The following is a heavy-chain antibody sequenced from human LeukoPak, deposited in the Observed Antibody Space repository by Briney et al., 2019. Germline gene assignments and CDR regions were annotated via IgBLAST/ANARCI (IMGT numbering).Heavy chain of an antibody. CDR3: ARIHSSSWFGDFDY. CDR2: THYSGDT. V-gene: IGHV4-59*01. Sequence: SETLSLTCTVSGGSINTNYWSWVRQPPGKGLEWIGYTHYSGDTNYNPSLNSRLTMSVDTSENQFSLKLSSVTAADTAVYYCARIHSSSWFGDFDYWGQGTLVTVSS. CDR1: GGSINTNY. J-gene: IGHJ4*02. D-gene: IGHD6-13*01.